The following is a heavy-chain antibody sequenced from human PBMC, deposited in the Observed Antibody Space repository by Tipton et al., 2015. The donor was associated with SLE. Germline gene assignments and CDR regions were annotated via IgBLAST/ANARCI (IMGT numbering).Heavy chain of an antibody. Sequence: SLRLSCAASGFTFSYYWMSWVRQAPGKGLEWVANIKQDGSEIHYVDSVKGRFTISRDNAKNSLYLQMNSLRTEDTAVYYCASTLLLGVDYWGQGTLVTVSS. V-gene: IGHV3-7*01. CDR1: GFTFSYYW. CDR2: IKQDGSEI. J-gene: IGHJ4*02. CDR3: ASTLLLGVDY. D-gene: IGHD3-16*01.